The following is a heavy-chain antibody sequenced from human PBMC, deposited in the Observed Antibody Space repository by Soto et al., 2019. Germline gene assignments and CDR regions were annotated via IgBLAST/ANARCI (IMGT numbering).Heavy chain of an antibody. CDR2: IYPGDSDT. CDR3: ARLRDSSGYYYGLDV. V-gene: IGHV5-51*01. D-gene: IGHD3-22*01. CDR1: GCSFTSYW. Sequence: GESLKISCKGSGCSFTSYWIGWVRQMPGKGLECMGIIYPGDSDTRYSPSFQGQVTISADKSISTAYLQWGSLKASDTAMYYCARLRDSSGYYYGLDVWGQGTTVTVSS. J-gene: IGHJ6*02.